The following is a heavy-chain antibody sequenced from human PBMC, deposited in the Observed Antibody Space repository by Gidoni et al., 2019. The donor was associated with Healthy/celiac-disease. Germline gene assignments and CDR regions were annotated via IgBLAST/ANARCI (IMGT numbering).Heavy chain of an antibody. CDR3: ARDRLTIFGVVTDWYFDL. V-gene: IGHV3-53*02. D-gene: IGHD3-3*01. J-gene: IGHJ2*01. CDR2: IYSGGST. Sequence: EVQLVETGGGLIQPGGSLRLSCAASGFTVSSNYMSWVRQAPGKGPEWVSVIYSGGSTYYADSVKGRFTISRDNSKNTLYLQMNSLRAEDTAVYYCARDRLTIFGVVTDWYFDLWGVAPWSLSPQ. CDR1: GFTVSSNY.